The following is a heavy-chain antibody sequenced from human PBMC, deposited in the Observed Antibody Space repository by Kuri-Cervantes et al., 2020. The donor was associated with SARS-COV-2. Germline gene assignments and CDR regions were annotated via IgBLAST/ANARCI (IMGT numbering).Heavy chain of an antibody. CDR3: ARHRGPYYDFWSGYYPYYFDY. J-gene: IGHJ4*02. D-gene: IGHD3-3*01. CDR1: GGSFSGYY. V-gene: IGHV4-34*01. CDR2: INHSGST. Sequence: GSLRLSCAVYGGSFSGYYWSWIRQPPGKGLEWIGEINHSGSTNYNPSLKSRVTISVDTSKNQFSLKLSSVTAADTAVYYCARHRGPYYDFWSGYYPYYFDYWGQGTLVTVSS.